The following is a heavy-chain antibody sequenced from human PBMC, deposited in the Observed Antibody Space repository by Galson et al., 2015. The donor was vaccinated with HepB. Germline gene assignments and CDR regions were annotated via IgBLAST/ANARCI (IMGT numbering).Heavy chain of an antibody. CDR2: IKQDGIAQ. CDR3: ARGLHVFDWLLAY. J-gene: IGHJ4*02. D-gene: IGHD3-9*01. CDR1: GFTFSFYP. Sequence: SLRLSCAASGFTFSFYPMHWVRQAPGKGLEWVANIKQDGIAQYYVDSVTGRFTSPRDNAKNSLYLQMNSLRAEATAVYYCARGLHVFDWLLAYWGQGTLVTVSS. V-gene: IGHV3-7*03.